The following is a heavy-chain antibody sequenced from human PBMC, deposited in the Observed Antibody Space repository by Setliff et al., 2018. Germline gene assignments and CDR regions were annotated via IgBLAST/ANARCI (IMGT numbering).Heavy chain of an antibody. J-gene: IGHJ4*02. CDR1: GFSLSSYW. CDR3: GRWLQWVDY. D-gene: IGHD5-18*01. V-gene: IGHV3-7*01. Sequence: GGSLRLSCAASGFSLSSYWRSWVRQAPGKGLEWVANIKQDGSEKYYVDSVKGRFTISRDNARNSLYLQMNSLRAEDTAVYFCGRWLQWVDYWGQGALVTVSS. CDR2: IKQDGSEK.